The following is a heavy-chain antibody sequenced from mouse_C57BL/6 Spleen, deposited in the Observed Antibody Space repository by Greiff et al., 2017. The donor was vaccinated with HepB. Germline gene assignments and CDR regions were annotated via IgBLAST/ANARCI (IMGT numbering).Heavy chain of an antibody. CDR1: GFTFSSYA. Sequence: EVKLQESGGGLVKPGGSLKLSCAASGFTFSSYAMSWVRQTPEKRLEWVATISDGGSYTYYPDNVKGRFTISRDNAKNNLYLQMSHLKSEDTAMYYCARDGYGSSSYYAMDYWGQGTSVTVSS. CDR2: ISDGGSYT. CDR3: ARDGYGSSSYYAMDY. V-gene: IGHV5-4*01. D-gene: IGHD1-1*01. J-gene: IGHJ4*01.